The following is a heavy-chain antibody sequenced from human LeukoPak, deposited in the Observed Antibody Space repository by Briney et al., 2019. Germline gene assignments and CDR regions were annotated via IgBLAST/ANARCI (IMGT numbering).Heavy chain of an antibody. J-gene: IGHJ5*02. V-gene: IGHV4-39*02. CDR3: ARDDGGYDFWSGYYT. D-gene: IGHD3-3*01. CDR1: GGSISSSSNY. CDR2: IYSTGNT. Sequence: SETLSLTCTVSGGSISSSSNYWGWIRQPPGKGLEWIGTIYSTGNTYYNPSLKSRLTISVDTSKNQFSLKLSSVTAADTAVYYCARDDGGYDFWSGYYTWGQGTLVTVSS.